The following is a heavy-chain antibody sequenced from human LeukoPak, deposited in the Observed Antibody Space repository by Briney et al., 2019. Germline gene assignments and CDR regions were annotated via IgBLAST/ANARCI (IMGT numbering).Heavy chain of an antibody. J-gene: IGHJ6*02. V-gene: IGHV1-69*10. CDR1: GGTFSSYA. CDR2: VIPILGIA. CDR3: ARGRDYGDNPYYYYGMDV. D-gene: IGHD4-17*01. Sequence: GASVKVSCKASGGTFSSYAISWVGQAPGQGLEWMGGVIPILGIANYAQKFQGRVTITADKSTSTAYMELSSLRSEDTAVYYCARGRDYGDNPYYYYGMDVWGQGTTVTVSS.